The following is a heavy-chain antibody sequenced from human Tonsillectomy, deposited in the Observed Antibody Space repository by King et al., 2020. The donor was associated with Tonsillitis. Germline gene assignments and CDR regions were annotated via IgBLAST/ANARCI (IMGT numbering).Heavy chain of an antibody. CDR1: GFTFTSYG. V-gene: IGHV3-30*03. D-gene: IGHD2-21*02. J-gene: IGHJ4*02. Sequence: QLVQSGGGVVQPGRSLRLSCAASGFTFTSYGLHWVRQAPGKGLEWVTTISYDGSIKYYADSVKGRFTISRDNSKNTLFLQTNTLRAEDTAVYYCATACDGGDCYSNYWGQGTLVTVSS. CDR2: ISYDGSIK. CDR3: ATACDGGDCYSNY.